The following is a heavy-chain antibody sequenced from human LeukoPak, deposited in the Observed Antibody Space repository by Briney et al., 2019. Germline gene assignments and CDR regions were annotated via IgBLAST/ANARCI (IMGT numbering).Heavy chain of an antibody. CDR1: GGSFSTYY. D-gene: IGHD2-2*01. CDR3: AGSVPAPKEFAY. CDR2: INHSGST. J-gene: IGHJ4*02. V-gene: IGHV4-34*01. Sequence: SETLSLTCAVYGGSFSTYYWSWIRQPPGKGLEWIGEINHSGSTTYNPSLESRVTISIDTSKNQFSLKLSSVTAADTAVYYCAGSVPAPKEFAYWGQGTLVTVSS.